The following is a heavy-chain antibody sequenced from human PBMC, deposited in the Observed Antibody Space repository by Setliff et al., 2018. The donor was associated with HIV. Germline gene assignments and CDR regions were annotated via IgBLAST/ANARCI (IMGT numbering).Heavy chain of an antibody. D-gene: IGHD3-10*01. CDR2: IYYDGSTNFNPAT. V-gene: IGHV4-59*08. CDR3: ARVIMVRGYGAFDI. Sequence: SETLSLTCTVSGGSINSYYWSWIRQPPGKGLEWIGYIYYDGSTNFNPATNYNPSLKSRVTISVDTSKNQFSLKLSSVTAADTAVYYCARVIMVRGYGAFDIWGQGTMVTVSS. J-gene: IGHJ3*02. CDR1: GGSINSYY.